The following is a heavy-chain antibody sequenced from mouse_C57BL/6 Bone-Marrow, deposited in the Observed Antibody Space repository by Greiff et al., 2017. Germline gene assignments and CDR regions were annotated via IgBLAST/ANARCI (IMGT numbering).Heavy chain of an antibody. CDR1: GYSITSGYY. Sequence: VQLQQSGPGLVKPSQSLSLTCSVTGYSITSGYYWNWIRQFPGNKLEWMGYISYDGSNNYNPSLKNRISITRDTSKNQFFLKLKSVTTEDTATYYCARGKTPSYWGQGTSVTVSS. CDR3: ARGKTPSY. D-gene: IGHD6-1*01. J-gene: IGHJ4*01. V-gene: IGHV3-6*01. CDR2: ISYDGSN.